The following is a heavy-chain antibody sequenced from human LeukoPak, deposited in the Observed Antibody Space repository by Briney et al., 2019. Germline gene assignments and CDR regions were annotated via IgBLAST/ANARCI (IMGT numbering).Heavy chain of an antibody. Sequence: GGSLRLSCAASGFALSGYAMHWVRQAPGKGLEWVAFIQFDGSTKYSDSMKGRFTISRDNGKNTVYLEVNSLRAEDTALYYCGRAADNFDMWGQGTMVTVSS. V-gene: IGHV3-30*02. J-gene: IGHJ3*02. D-gene: IGHD2-15*01. CDR1: GFALSGYA. CDR3: GRAADNFDM. CDR2: IQFDGSTK.